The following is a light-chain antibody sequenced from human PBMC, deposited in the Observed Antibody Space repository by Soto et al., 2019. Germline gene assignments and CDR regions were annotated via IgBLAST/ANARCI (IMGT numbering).Light chain of an antibody. J-gene: IGKJ1*01. CDR3: QHSYSTPWT. CDR2: WAS. Sequence: DIVLTQSSDSLAVSLGERATINCKSSQTVLYSSNDKNYLAWYQQKPGQPPKLLIYWASTRESGVPDRFSGSGSGTDFTLTISSLQAEDVAVYYCQHSYSTPWTFGQGTKVEIK. V-gene: IGKV4-1*01. CDR1: QTVLYSSNDKNY.